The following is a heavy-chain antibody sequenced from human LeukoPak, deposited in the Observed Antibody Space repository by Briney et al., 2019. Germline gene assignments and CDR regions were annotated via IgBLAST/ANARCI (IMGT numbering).Heavy chain of an antibody. CDR2: INPSGGST. Sequence: GASVKVSCKASGYTFTSYYVHWVRQAPGQGLEWMGIINPSGGSTTYAQKFQGRVTMTGDTSTSTVYMELSSLRSEDTAVYYCARVRFSSGWYIAFDMWGQGTMVTVSS. V-gene: IGHV1-46*01. D-gene: IGHD6-19*01. CDR1: GYTFTSYY. J-gene: IGHJ3*02. CDR3: ARVRFSSGWYIAFDM.